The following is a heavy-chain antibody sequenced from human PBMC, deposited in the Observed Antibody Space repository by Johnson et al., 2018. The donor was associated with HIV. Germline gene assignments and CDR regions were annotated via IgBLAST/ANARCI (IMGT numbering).Heavy chain of an antibody. J-gene: IGHJ3*02. D-gene: IGHD2-15*01. V-gene: IGHV3-13*01. CDR3: AKDGGTQYCSSSSCSYDAFDI. CDR2: IGTAGDT. Sequence: VQLVESGGGLVQPGGSLRLSCAASGFTFSSYDMHWVRQATGKGLEWVSAIGTAGDTYYPGSVKGRFTISRDNSENTLFLQMDSLRPEDTAVYYCAKDGGTQYCSSSSCSYDAFDIWGQGTMVTVSS. CDR1: GFTFSSYD.